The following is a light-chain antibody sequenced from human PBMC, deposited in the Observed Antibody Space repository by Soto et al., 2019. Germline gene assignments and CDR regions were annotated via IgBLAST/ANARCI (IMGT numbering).Light chain of an antibody. V-gene: IGKV3-15*01. Sequence: ILLTQSPATLSVSPGERATLSCRASQSISSNLAWYQQKPGQAPRLLIYGHSTRATGVPARFSGSGSGTEFTLTISSLQSEDFAMYYCQQYTHWPVWSFGQGTKVEIK. CDR3: QQYTHWPVWS. CDR1: QSISSN. J-gene: IGKJ1*01. CDR2: GHS.